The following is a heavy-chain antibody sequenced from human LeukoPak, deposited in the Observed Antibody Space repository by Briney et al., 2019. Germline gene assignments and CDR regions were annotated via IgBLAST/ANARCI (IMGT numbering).Heavy chain of an antibody. D-gene: IGHD3-3*01. CDR1: GGSFSGYY. CDR3: ARGRRNYDFWSGHGRWFDP. V-gene: IGHV4-34*01. CDR2: INHSGST. Sequence: SETLSLTCAVYGGSFSGYYWSWIRQPPGKGLEWIGEINHSGSTSYNPSLKSRVTISVDTSKNQFSLKLSSVTAADTAVYYCARGRRNYDFWSGHGRWFDPWGQGTLVTVSS. J-gene: IGHJ5*02.